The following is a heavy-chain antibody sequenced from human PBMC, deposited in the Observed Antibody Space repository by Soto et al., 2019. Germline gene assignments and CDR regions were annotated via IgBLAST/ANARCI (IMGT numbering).Heavy chain of an antibody. V-gene: IGHV3-33*01. CDR1: GFTFSNYG. CDR3: VRDYAGYCNGGSCYHDAFDI. D-gene: IGHD2-15*01. CDR2: IWYDGSNK. Sequence: GGSLRLSCAASGFTFSNYGMHWVRQAPGKGLEWVAVIWYDGSNKHYADSVKGRFTISRGNSKNTLYLQMNSLRAEDTAVYYCVRDYAGYCNGGSCYHDAFDIWGQGTMVTVSS. J-gene: IGHJ3*02.